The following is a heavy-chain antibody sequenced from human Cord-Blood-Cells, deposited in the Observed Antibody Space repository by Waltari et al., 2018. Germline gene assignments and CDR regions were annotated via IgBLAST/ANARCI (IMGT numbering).Heavy chain of an antibody. V-gene: IGHV3-53*01. CDR1: GFTVSGNY. J-gene: IGHJ5*02. D-gene: IGHD3-10*01. CDR3: ARVGGSGSYNWFDP. Sequence: EVQLVESGGGLIQPGGSLRLSCAASGFTVSGNYMSWVGWAPGKGLEWVSVIYSGGSTYYADSVKGRFTISRDNSKNTLYLQMNSLRAEDTAVYYCARVGGSGSYNWFDPWGQGTLVTVSS. CDR2: IYSGGST.